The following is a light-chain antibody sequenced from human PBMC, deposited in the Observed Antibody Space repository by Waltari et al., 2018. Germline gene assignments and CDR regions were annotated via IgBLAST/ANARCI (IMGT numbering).Light chain of an antibody. V-gene: IGLV3-21*02. CDR2: EDS. Sequence: SYVLTQPPSVSVAPGQTADITCWGDHHPHIRVHWYQQRPGQAPVLVVDEDSGRPSGSPERFSSSKSGTTATLTIGRVEAGDEADYYCQVWDIKTDHWVFGGGTKLTV. CDR1: HHPHIR. J-gene: IGLJ3*02. CDR3: QVWDIKTDHWV.